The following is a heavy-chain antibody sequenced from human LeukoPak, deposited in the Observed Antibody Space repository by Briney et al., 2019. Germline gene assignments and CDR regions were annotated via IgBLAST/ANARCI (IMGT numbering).Heavy chain of an antibody. CDR3: ARRPLDRARLDY. D-gene: IGHD3-10*01. Sequence: SVKVSCKASGGTFSSYAISWVRQAPGQGLEWMGGIIPIFGTANYAQKFQGRVTITADESTSTAYMELSSLRSEDTAVYYCARRPLDRARLDYWGQGTLVTVSS. CDR1: GGTFSSYA. CDR2: IIPIFGTA. V-gene: IGHV1-69*13. J-gene: IGHJ4*02.